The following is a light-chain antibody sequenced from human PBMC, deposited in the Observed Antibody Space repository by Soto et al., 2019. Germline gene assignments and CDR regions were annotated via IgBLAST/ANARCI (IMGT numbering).Light chain of an antibody. J-gene: IGKJ2*01. CDR2: KAS. CDR1: QSISNW. CDR3: QQYSTSWRT. Sequence: DIQMTQSPSTLSASVGDRVTITCRASQSISNWLAWYQQKQVKAPKLLLYKASSLEGGVPSRFSGSGSGAEFTLNISSLQPDDFATYYCQQYSTSWRTFGQGTNLEI. V-gene: IGKV1-5*03.